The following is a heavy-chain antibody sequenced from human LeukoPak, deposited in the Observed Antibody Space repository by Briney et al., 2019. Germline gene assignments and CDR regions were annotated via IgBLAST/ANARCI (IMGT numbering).Heavy chain of an antibody. CDR3: ASSHRSQAFDI. V-gene: IGHV3-21*01. Sequence: GGSLRLSCATSGFTFSDYAMTWVRQAPGKGLEWVSSISSSGSYIHYADSMKGRFTISRDNAKNALHPQMNSLRAEDTAVYYCASSHRSQAFDIWGQGTMVTVSS. CDR2: ISSSGSYI. J-gene: IGHJ3*02. CDR1: GFTFSDYA.